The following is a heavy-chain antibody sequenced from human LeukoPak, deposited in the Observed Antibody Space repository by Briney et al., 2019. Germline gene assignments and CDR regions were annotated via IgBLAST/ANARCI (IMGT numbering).Heavy chain of an antibody. CDR2: IQADGSEK. Sequence: AGSLTLSCAASGFTFSTSWMSWVRQAPGKGLEWVANIQADGSEKQYVASVMGRFTVSRDNAKNSLFLQMNILRGDDTAVYYCAKYSGTYAIEDWGQGTLVTVSS. V-gene: IGHV3-7*02. CDR3: AKYSGTYAIED. CDR1: GFTFSTSW. D-gene: IGHD2-15*01. J-gene: IGHJ4*02.